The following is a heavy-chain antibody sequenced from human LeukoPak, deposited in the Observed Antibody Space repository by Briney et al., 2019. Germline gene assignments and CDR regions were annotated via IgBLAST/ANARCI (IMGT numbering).Heavy chain of an antibody. CDR1: GFIFSNYV. CDR2: ISFDGSKR. CDR3: ARVVVGATDYNYYYGLDV. Sequence: GGSLRLSCAASGFIFSNYVFHWVRQAPGKGLEWVTLISFDGSKRHYAASVEGRFTISRDISNNTVSLQMNSLRAEDTAVYYCARVVVGATDYNYYYGLDVWGQGTTVTVSS. V-gene: IGHV3-30-3*01. J-gene: IGHJ6*02. D-gene: IGHD1-26*01.